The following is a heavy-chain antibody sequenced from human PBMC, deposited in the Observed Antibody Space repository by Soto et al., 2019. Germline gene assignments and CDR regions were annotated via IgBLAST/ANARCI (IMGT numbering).Heavy chain of an antibody. CDR3: SRVDPGETSPFDH. CDR1: GYIFTSYY. Sequence: VASVKVSCKASGYIFTSYYLHWVRQAPGQGLEWMGWINPFDGSRMFAQSFQGRVTMTRDTSTSTVYMELSSLRSEDTAVYYCSRVDPGETSPFDHWGQGTLVTVSS. J-gene: IGHJ4*02. V-gene: IGHV1-46*03. CDR2: INPFDGSR. D-gene: IGHD3-10*01.